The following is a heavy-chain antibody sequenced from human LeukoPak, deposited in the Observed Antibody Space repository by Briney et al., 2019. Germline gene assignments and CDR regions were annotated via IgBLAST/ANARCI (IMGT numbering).Heavy chain of an antibody. Sequence: GGSLRLSCAASGFTFSSYGMHWVRQAPGKGLEWVAVISYDGSNKYYADSVKGRFTISRDNSKNTLYLQMNSLRAEDTAVYYCAKSNLPYYYYGMDVWGQGTTVTVSS. CDR2: ISYDGSNK. V-gene: IGHV3-30*18. D-gene: IGHD1-14*01. CDR3: AKSNLPYYYYGMDV. CDR1: GFTFSSYG. J-gene: IGHJ6*02.